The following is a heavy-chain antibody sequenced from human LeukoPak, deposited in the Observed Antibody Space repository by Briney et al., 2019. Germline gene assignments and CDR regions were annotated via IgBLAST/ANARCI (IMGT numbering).Heavy chain of an antibody. J-gene: IGHJ4*02. CDR3: ARVPRSGFDY. CDR2: IYHSGST. V-gene: IGHV4-38-2*02. Sequence: KPSETLSLTCTVSGGSISSYYWSWIRQPPGKGLEWIGSIYHSGSTYYNPSLKSRVTISVDTSKNQFSLKLSSVTAADTAVYYCARVPRSGFDYWGQGTLVTVSS. CDR1: GGSISSYY.